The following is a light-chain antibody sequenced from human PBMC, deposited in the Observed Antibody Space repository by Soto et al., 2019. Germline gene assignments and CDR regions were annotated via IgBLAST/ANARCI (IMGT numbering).Light chain of an antibody. J-gene: IGKJ1*01. CDR1: QSVSSY. Sequence: EIVLTQSPATLSLSPGERATLSCRASQSVSSYLAWYQQKPGQAPRLLIYGASSRATGIPDRFSGSRSGTDFTLTISRLEPEDFALYYCQQYGSSPLTFGQGTKVDIK. CDR2: GAS. CDR3: QQYGSSPLT. V-gene: IGKV3-20*01.